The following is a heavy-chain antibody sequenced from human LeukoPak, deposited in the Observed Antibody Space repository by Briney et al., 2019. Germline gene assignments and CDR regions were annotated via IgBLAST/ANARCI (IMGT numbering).Heavy chain of an antibody. V-gene: IGHV1-2*02. J-gene: IGHJ4*02. CDR3: ARDPMVTPIGYFDY. Sequence: AASVKVSCKASGYTLTGYHMHWVRQAPGQGLEWMGWINPNSGGTNYAQKFQGRVTMTRDTSISTAYMELRRLRSDDTAVYYCARDPMVTPIGYFDYWGQGTLVTVSS. D-gene: IGHD2-21*02. CDR2: INPNSGGT. CDR1: GYTLTGYH.